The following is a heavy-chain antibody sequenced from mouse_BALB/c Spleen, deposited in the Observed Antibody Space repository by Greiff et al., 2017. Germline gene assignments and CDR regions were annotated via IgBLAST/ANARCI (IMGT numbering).Heavy chain of an antibody. Sequence: EVKLMESGGGLVKPGGSLKLSCAASGFTFSDYYMYWVRQTPEKRLEWVATISDGGSYTYYPDSVKGRFTISRDNAKNNLYLQMSSLKSEDTAMYYCARGSRGYAMDYWGQGTSVTVSS. CDR3: ARGSRGYAMDY. J-gene: IGHJ4*01. CDR2: ISDGGSYT. CDR1: GFTFSDYY. V-gene: IGHV5-4*02.